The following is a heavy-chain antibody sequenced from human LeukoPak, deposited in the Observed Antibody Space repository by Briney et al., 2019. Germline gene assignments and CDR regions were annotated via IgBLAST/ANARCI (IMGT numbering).Heavy chain of an antibody. V-gene: IGHV3-23*01. D-gene: IGHD3-16*01. CDR1: GFTFNSYT. J-gene: IGHJ6*03. Sequence: GGSLRLSCAASGFTFNSYTMSWVRLAPGKGLEWVSSVGGAGGDTWYADSVKGRFTISRDNSKNTLYLQMDSPRAEDTALYYCAKDGAPSAGYMDVWGKGTTVTVSS. CDR3: AKDGAPSAGYMDV. CDR2: VGGAGGDT.